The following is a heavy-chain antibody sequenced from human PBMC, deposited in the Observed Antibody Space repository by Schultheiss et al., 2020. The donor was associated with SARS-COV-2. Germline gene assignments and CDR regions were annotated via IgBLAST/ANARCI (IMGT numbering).Heavy chain of an antibody. D-gene: IGHD3-3*01. J-gene: IGHJ6*02. CDR2: IYYSGST. CDR3: ARDSGAGYDFWSGYYTYYYYGMDV. Sequence: SETLSLTCTVSGGSISSGGYYWSWIRQHPGKGLEWIGYIYYSGSTNYNPSLKSRVTISVDTSKNQFSLKLSSVTAADTAVYYCARDSGAGYDFWSGYYTYYYYGMDVWGQGTTVTVSS. CDR1: GGSISSGGYY. V-gene: IGHV4-61*08.